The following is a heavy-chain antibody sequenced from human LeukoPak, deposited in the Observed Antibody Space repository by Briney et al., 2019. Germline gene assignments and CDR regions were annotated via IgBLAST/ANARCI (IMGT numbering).Heavy chain of an antibody. Sequence: PSETLSLTCTVSGGSISISSYYWSWIRQSPGKGLEWIGYVFYSGKTDYSPSLRSRVSMSVDTSKNQFSLKLSSVTAADTAVYYCARRYCSSTSCEGDDAFDIWGQGTMVTVSS. CDR1: GGSISISSYY. J-gene: IGHJ3*02. CDR3: ARRYCSSTSCEGDDAFDI. CDR2: VFYSGKT. D-gene: IGHD2-2*01. V-gene: IGHV4-61*05.